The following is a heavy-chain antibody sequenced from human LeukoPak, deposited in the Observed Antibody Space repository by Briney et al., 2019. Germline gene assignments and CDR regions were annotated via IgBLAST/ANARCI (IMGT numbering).Heavy chain of an antibody. V-gene: IGHV3-23*01. J-gene: IGHJ4*02. D-gene: IGHD1-26*01. CDR1: GFTFSTYA. CDR3: ARDSGSYLQPTDY. CDR2: ISSSGDST. Sequence: GGSLRLSCTASGFTFSTYAMTWVRQAPGKGLEWVSSISSSGDSTYYTDSVKGRFTISRDNSKNTLYLRMNSLRADDTALYHCARDSGSYLQPTDYWGRGTLVTVSS.